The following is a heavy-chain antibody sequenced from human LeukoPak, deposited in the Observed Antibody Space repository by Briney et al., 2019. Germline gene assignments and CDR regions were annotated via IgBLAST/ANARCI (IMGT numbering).Heavy chain of an antibody. V-gene: IGHV4-4*02. CDR3: ARLCWGNQLAGFDS. J-gene: IGHJ4*02. Sequence: SETLSLTCAVSGGSISSSNWWSWVRQPPGKGLEWIGEIYHSGSTNYNPSLKSRVTISVDKSKNQFFLKLSSVTAADTAVYYCARLCWGNQLAGFDSWGQGTLVTVS. CDR1: GGSISSSNW. D-gene: IGHD3-10*02. CDR2: IYHSGST.